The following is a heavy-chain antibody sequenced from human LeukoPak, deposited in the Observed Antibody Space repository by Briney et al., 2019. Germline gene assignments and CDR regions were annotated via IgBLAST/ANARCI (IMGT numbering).Heavy chain of an antibody. CDR3: ARGWRASDDYGGNSFDY. CDR2: IYYSGST. CDR1: GGSISSGGYY. V-gene: IGHV4-31*03. D-gene: IGHD4-23*01. Sequence: SQTLSLTCTVSGGSISSGGYYWSWIRQHPGKGLEWIGYIYYSGSTNYNPSLKSRVTISVDTFKNQFSLKLSSVTAADTAVYYCARGWRASDDYGGNSFDYWGQGTLATVSS. J-gene: IGHJ4*02.